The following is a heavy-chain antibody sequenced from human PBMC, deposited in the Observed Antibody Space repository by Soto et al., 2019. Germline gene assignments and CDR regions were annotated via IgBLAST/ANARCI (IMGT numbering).Heavy chain of an antibody. V-gene: IGHV3-30*18. D-gene: IGHD6-13*01. CDR3: AKDFGSSSWQDIDY. CDR2: MSYDGSNK. J-gene: IGHJ4*02. Sequence: QVQLVESGGGVVQPGRSLRLSCAASGFTFSSYGMHWVRQAPGKGLEWVAVMSYDGSNKYYADSVKGRFTISRDNSKNTLYLQMNSLRAEDTAVYYYAKDFGSSSWQDIDYWGQGTLVTVSS. CDR1: GFTFSSYG.